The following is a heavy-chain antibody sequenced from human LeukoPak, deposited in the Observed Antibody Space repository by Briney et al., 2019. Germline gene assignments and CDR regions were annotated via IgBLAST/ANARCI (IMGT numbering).Heavy chain of an antibody. D-gene: IGHD3-16*01. CDR1: GFTLSTYW. CDR2: INPDGRGV. J-gene: IGHJ4*02. Sequence: PGGSLSLSCEASGFTLSTYWMNWVREVPGKGLEWVANINPDGRGVRYVDSVKGRFTIARDNADNSLSLQMNSLRAEDTAVYYCASWGAGGNSWGQETLVTVSS. CDR3: ASWGAGGNS. V-gene: IGHV3-7*01.